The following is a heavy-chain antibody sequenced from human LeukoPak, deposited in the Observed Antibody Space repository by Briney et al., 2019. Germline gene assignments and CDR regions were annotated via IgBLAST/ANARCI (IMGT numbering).Heavy chain of an antibody. Sequence: PSETLSLTCTVSGVSISSSNSYWGWIRQPPGKGLEWIGSIYYSGNTNYNPSLKSRVTISIDTSKNQFSLRLTSVTAADTAVYYCARQTGSGLFILPGGQGTLVTVSS. CDR2: IYYSGNT. D-gene: IGHD3/OR15-3a*01. J-gene: IGHJ4*02. V-gene: IGHV4-39*01. CDR1: GVSISSSNSY. CDR3: ARQTGSGLFILP.